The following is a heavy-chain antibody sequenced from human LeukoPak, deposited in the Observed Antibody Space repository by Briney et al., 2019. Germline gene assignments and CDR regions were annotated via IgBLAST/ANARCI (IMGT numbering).Heavy chain of an antibody. CDR1: GYTFTSYD. Sequence: ASVKVSCKASGYTFTSYDINWVRQATGQGLEWMGWMNPNSGNTGYAQKFQGRVTMTRNTSISTAYMELSSLRSEDTALYYCAKLVRGVVVPYYDYWGQGTLVTVSS. V-gene: IGHV1-8*01. CDR3: AKLVRGVVVPYYDY. D-gene: IGHD3-10*01. J-gene: IGHJ4*02. CDR2: MNPNSGNT.